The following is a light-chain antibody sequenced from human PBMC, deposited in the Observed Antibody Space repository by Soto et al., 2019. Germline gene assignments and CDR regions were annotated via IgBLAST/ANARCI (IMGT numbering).Light chain of an antibody. CDR3: QQYGSSPPT. J-gene: IGKJ1*01. V-gene: IGKV3-20*01. CDR2: DAF. CDR1: QSVSSY. Sequence: VLTQSPATLSLSPGERATLSCRASQSVSSYLAWYQQKPGQAPRLLIYDAFNRATGIPARFSGSGSGTDFTLSISRLEPEDFALYYCQQYGSSPPTFGQGTKVEIK.